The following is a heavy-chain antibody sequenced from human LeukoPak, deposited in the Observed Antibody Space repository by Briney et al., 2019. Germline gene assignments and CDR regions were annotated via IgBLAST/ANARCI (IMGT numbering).Heavy chain of an antibody. D-gene: IGHD5-18*01. CDR3: ARDGGYSYGYYYYMDV. J-gene: IGHJ6*03. V-gene: IGHV1-18*01. Sequence: ASVKVSCKASGYTFTSYGISWVRQAPGQGLEWMGWISAYNGNTNYAQKLQGRVTMTRDTSISTAYMELSRLRSDDTAVYYCARDGGYSYGYYYYMDVWGKGTTVTVSS. CDR2: ISAYNGNT. CDR1: GYTFTSYG.